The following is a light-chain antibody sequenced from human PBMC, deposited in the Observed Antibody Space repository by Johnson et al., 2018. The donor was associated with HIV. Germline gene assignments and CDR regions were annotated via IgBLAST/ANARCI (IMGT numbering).Light chain of an antibody. J-gene: IGLJ1*01. CDR3: GIWGTRLSTGGV. CDR2: KND. V-gene: IGLV1-51*02. Sequence: QSVLTQPPSVSAAPGQKVTISCSTNSSNFGNNYVSWYQQLPGTAPKLLIYKNDKRPSGIPDRFSGSKYGTSATLDIAGLQTGDEADYYCGIWGTRLSTGGVFATGIKVTFL. CDR1: SSNFGNNY.